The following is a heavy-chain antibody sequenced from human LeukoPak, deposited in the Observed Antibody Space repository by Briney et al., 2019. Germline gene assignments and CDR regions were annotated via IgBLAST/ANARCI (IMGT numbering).Heavy chain of an antibody. CDR2: INYDGSDT. CDR3: AREGLGYSYGY. J-gene: IGHJ4*02. D-gene: IGHD5-18*01. Sequence: GSLRLSCAASGFNFSSYWMHWVRPAPGKGLVWVSRINYDGSDTYYADSVKGRFTIARDNAKRTLYLQMKSLSAEDTAMYYCAREGLGYSYGYWGQGALVTVSS. V-gene: IGHV3-74*01. CDR1: GFNFSSYW.